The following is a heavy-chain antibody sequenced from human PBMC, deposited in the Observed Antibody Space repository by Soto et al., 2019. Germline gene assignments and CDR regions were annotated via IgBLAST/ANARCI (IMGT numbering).Heavy chain of an antibody. Sequence: QVQLQESGPGLVKPSQTLSLTCTVSGGSISSGAYYWTWIRQHPGKGLEWIGYIHYRGSTYYSPSLKGRVSRSVDAAKNQSSRKLRSVTAADTAVYYCARGLVLPAANGWFDPWGQGTLVTVSS. D-gene: IGHD2-2*01. CDR2: IHYRGST. V-gene: IGHV4-31*03. J-gene: IGHJ5*02. CDR1: GGSISSGAYY. CDR3: ARGLVLPAANGWFDP.